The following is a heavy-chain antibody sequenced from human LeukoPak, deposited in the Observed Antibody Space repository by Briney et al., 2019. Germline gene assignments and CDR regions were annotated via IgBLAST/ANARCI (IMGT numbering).Heavy chain of an antibody. CDR1: GFTFNDYW. D-gene: IGHD5/OR15-5a*01. CDR2: IKTDGSAT. CDR3: VRDRTVSTILDY. V-gene: IGHV3-74*03. J-gene: IGHJ4*02. Sequence: GGSLRLSCVGSGFTFNDYWIHWVRQAPGKGLVWVSAIKTDGSATQYADSAKGRFAISRDNAKNTVYLQMNSLRDEDTAVYYCVRDRTVSTILDYWGQGTLVTVSS.